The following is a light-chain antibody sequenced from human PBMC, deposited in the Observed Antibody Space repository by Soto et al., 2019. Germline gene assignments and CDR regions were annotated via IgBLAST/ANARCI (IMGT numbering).Light chain of an antibody. CDR2: AAS. J-gene: IGKJ1*01. CDR1: QSLSSGY. Sequence: EIVLTQSPGTLSLSPGERATLSCRASQSLSSGYLAWYQQKPGQAPRILIYAASSRATGIPDRFSGSGSGTDFSLTINRLEHEHSAVYYCQQYDNSPRTCGQGTKADIK. CDR3: QQYDNSPRT. V-gene: IGKV3-20*01.